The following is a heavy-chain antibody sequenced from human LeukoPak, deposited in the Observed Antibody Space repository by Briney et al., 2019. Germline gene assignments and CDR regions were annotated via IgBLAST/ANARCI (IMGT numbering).Heavy chain of an antibody. Sequence: SETLSLTCTVSGGSISSYYWSWIRQPPGKGLEWIGYIYYGGSTNYNPSLKSRVTISVDTSKNQFSLKLSSVTAADTAVYYCAAYSGYELDWFDPWGQGTLVTVSS. CDR3: AAYSGYELDWFDP. V-gene: IGHV4-59*01. CDR2: IYYGGST. CDR1: GGSISSYY. J-gene: IGHJ5*02. D-gene: IGHD5-12*01.